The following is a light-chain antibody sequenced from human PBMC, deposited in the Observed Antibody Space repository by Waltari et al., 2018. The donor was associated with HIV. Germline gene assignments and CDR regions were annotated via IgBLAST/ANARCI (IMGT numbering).Light chain of an antibody. J-gene: IGLJ2*01. V-gene: IGLV3-25*03. CDR2: RDS. Sequence: SSDLTQAPSVSVSPGQTASISCSGHELANQHVHWYQEKAGQAPVLVISRDSERPLGIPERFSGSRSGSLATLTITESLADDEADYYCQAAAPSGTSVAFGGGTKLTVL. CDR1: ELANQH. CDR3: QAAAPSGTSVA.